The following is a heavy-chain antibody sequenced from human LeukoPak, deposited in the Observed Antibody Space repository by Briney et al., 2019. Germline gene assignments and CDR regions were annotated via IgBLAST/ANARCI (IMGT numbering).Heavy chain of an antibody. D-gene: IGHD6-19*01. V-gene: IGHV4-34*01. J-gene: IGHJ4*02. CDR3: ARSGTYLYSSTHDS. CDR1: GGSFGNYY. Sequence: PSETLSLTCAVYGGSFGNYYWGWIRQPPGKGLEWIGEVNHSGGTTYNPSLTTRVTILLDTSKNQFSLKLNSLTAADTAAYYCARSGTYLYSSTHDSWGQGTLITVSS. CDR2: VNHSGGT.